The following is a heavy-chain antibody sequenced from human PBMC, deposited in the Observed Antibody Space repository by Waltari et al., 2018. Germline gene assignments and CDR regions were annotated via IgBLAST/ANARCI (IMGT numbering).Heavy chain of an antibody. J-gene: IGHJ4*02. CDR1: GGTFSSYA. Sequence: QVQLVQSGAEVKKPGSSVQVSCKASGGTFSSYAISWVRLAPGQGLEWMGGIIPIFGTANYAQKFQGRVTITADKSTSTAYMELSSLRSEDTAVYYCARGVEYSSSSPAIDYWVPGTLGTVSS. CDR3: ARGVEYSSSSPAIDY. V-gene: IGHV1-69*14. CDR2: IIPIFGTA. D-gene: IGHD6-6*01.